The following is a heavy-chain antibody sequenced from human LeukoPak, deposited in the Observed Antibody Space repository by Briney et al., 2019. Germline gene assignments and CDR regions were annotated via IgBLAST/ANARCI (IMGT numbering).Heavy chain of an antibody. J-gene: IGHJ4*02. CDR3: ARDDNPSYYYDSSGYPDY. D-gene: IGHD3-22*01. CDR1: GYTFTGYY. CDR2: INPSGGST. V-gene: IGHV1-46*01. Sequence: ASVKVSCKASGYTFTGYYMHWVRQAPGQGLEWMGIINPSGGSTSYAQKFQGRVTMTRDMSTSTVYMELSSLRSEDTAVYYCARDDNPSYYYDSSGYPDYWGQGTLVTVSS.